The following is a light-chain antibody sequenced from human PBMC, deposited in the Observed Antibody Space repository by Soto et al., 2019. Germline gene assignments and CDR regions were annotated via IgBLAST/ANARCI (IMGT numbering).Light chain of an antibody. J-gene: IGLJ1*01. CDR3: SSHTTSSTRIYV. V-gene: IGLV2-14*01. Sequence: SALTQPASVSGSPGQSITISCTGTSSDVGGYNYVSWYQQHPGKAPKLMIYEVSNRPSGVSNRFSGSKSGNTASLTISGLQAEDEADYYCSSHTTSSTRIYVFGTGTKLTVL. CDR1: SSDVGGYNY. CDR2: EVS.